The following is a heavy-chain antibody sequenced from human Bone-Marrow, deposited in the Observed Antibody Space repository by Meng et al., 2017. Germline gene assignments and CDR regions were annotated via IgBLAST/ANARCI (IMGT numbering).Heavy chain of an antibody. CDR3: AHDSYIAAADWFDP. CDR1: GVSLRTSGVG. D-gene: IGHD6-13*01. J-gene: IGHJ5*02. Sequence: QINLNESGPTPVKPTQTLTLNCTFSGVSLRTSGVGVGWIRQPPGKALEWLALIYWNDDKRYSPSLKSRLTITKDTSKNQVVLTMTNMDPVDTATYYCAHDSYIAAADWFDPWGQGTLVTVSS. CDR2: IYWNDDK. V-gene: IGHV2-5*01.